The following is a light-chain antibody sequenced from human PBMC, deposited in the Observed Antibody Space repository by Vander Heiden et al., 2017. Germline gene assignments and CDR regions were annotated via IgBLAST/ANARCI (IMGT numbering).Light chain of an antibody. CDR2: AAS. J-gene: IGKJ3*01. V-gene: IGKV1-39*01. CDR3: QQSDSTPVT. CDR1: QSISSY. Sequence: IPMTQSPSSLSASVGDRVTITCRASQSISSYLNWYQQKPGKAPKLLIYAASSLQSGVPSRFSGSGSGTDFTLTISSLQPEDFATYYCQQSDSTPVTFGHGTKVDIK.